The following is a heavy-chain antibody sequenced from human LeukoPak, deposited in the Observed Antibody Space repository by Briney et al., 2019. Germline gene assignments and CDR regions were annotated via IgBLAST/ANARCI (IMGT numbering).Heavy chain of an antibody. CDR2: ISSSSYI. V-gene: IGHV3-21*01. Sequence: GGSLRLSCAASGFTFSSYSMNWVRQAPGKGLEWVSSISSSSYIYYADSVKGRFTISRDNSKNTLYLQMNSLRAEDTAVYYCARGYGSGSYPVYYFDYWGQGTLVTVSS. CDR1: GFTFSSYS. J-gene: IGHJ4*02. CDR3: ARGYGSGSYPVYYFDY. D-gene: IGHD3-10*01.